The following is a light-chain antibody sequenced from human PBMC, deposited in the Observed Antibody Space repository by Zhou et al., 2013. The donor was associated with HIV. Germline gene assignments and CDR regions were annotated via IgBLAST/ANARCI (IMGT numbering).Light chain of an antibody. Sequence: DIQMTQSPSSVSASVGDTVTITCRASESINYWLAWYQQKPGQAPKLLIHRASILETGVPSRFSGSASGTEFTLTISGLHPDDFATYYCQQHLSDLSTFGRRDRTVEI. CDR2: RAS. CDR1: ESINYW. CDR3: QQHLSDLST. V-gene: IGKV1-5*03. J-gene: IGKJ4*01.